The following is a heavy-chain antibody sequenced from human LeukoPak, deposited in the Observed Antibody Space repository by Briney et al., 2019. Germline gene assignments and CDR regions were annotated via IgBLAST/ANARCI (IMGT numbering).Heavy chain of an antibody. D-gene: IGHD4-17*01. CDR3: ARDRRVDYGDYVFDY. CDR2: IIPIFGTA. Sequence: SVKVSCKASGGTLSSYAISWVRQAPGQGLEWMGGIIPIFGTANYAQKFQGRVTITTDESTSTAYMELSSLRSEDTAVYYCARDRRVDYGDYVFDYWGQGTLVTVSS. V-gene: IGHV1-69*05. CDR1: GGTLSSYA. J-gene: IGHJ4*02.